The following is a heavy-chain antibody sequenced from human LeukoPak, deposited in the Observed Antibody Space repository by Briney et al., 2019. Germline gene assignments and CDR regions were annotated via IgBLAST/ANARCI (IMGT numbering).Heavy chain of an antibody. D-gene: IGHD6-13*01. CDR1: GFTFSGSA. CDR2: LRSKANNYAT. CDR3: TSQAEYSSSWKT. Sequence: GGSLRLSCEASGFTFSGSAMHWVRQAPGKGLEWVGRLRSKANNYATHYAASVRGRFTISRDDSKNTRYLEMNSLKVEDTAVYYCTSQAEYSSSWKTWGQGTLVTVSS. J-gene: IGHJ5*02. V-gene: IGHV3-73*01.